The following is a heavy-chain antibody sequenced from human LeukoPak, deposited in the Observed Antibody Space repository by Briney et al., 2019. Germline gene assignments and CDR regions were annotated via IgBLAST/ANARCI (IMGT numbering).Heavy chain of an antibody. CDR3: AGWFGSGSYYGY. Sequence: GGSLRLSCAASGFTFSDYYMSWIRQAPGKGLEWVSYISGSSSFTKYADSVKGRFTISRDNAKNSLYLQMSSLRAEDTAVYYCAGWFGSGSYYGYWGQGTLVTVSS. J-gene: IGHJ4*02. CDR1: GFTFSDYY. CDR2: ISGSSSFT. D-gene: IGHD3-10*01. V-gene: IGHV3-11*03.